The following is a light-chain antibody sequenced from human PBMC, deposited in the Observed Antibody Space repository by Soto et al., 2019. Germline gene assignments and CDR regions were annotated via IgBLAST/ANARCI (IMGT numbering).Light chain of an antibody. J-gene: IGKJ2*01. CDR3: PQYDVYSAIT. V-gene: IGKV1-5*03. CDR1: QSISDR. Sequence: DIRLTQSPSTLSASVGDRVTITCRASQSISDRLDWYQQKSGKAPRLLIYRASSLENGVPSRFSGSGSGTEFTLTLSSLQPDDFAAYYCPQYDVYSAITFGQGTKLDI. CDR2: RAS.